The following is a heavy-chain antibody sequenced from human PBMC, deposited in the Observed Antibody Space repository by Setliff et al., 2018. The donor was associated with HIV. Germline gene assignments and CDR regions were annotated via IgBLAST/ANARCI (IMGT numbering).Heavy chain of an antibody. CDR2: IFASGST. Sequence: KPSETLSLTCTVSGGFIMSYCWNWIRQPPGKGLEWIGHIFASGSTYYNPSLKSRVTILVDTSKNQFSLKLSSVTAADTSVYYCARRWGIRGYSSWGQGTLVTVSS. CDR3: ARRWGIRGYSS. D-gene: IGHD5-18*01. J-gene: IGHJ5*02. V-gene: IGHV4-4*09. CDR1: GGFIMSYC.